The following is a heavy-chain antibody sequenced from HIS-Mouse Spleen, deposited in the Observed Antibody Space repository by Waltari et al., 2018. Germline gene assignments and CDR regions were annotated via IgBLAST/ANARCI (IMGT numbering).Heavy chain of an antibody. J-gene: IGHJ2*01. V-gene: IGHV4-39*07. D-gene: IGHD6-13*01. CDR3: AREIPYSSSWYDWYFDL. CDR2: IYYSGST. CDR1: GGSTSSCISY. Sequence: QLQLQESGPGLVKPSETLSLTGTVSGGSTSSCISYCGWTRQPPGKGLEWIGSIYYSGSTYYNPSLKSRVTISVDTSKNQFSLKLSSVTAADTAVYYCAREIPYSSSWYDWYFDLWGRGTLVTVSS.